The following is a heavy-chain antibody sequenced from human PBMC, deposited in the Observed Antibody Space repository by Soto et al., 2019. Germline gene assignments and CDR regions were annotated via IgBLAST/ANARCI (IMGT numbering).Heavy chain of an antibody. CDR1: GYTFTRHA. J-gene: IGHJ4*02. CDR2: ISTYNGDT. V-gene: IGHV1-18*04. Sequence: ASVKVSCKASGYTFTRHAISWVRQAPGQGLEWMGWISTYNGDTKYAPKFQGRITMTKDTSASTAYMELRSLTSDDTAVYYCARGSPPVDYWGQGTLVTVSS. CDR3: ARGSPPVDY.